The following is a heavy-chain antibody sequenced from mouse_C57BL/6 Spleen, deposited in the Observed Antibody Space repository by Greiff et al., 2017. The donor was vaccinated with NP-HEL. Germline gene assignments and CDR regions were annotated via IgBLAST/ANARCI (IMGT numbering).Heavy chain of an antibody. CDR2: ISYDGSN. J-gene: IGHJ3*01. CDR1: GYSITRGYY. Sequence: EESGPGLVKPSQSLSLTCSVTGYSITRGYYWNWIRQFPGNKLEWMGYISYDGSNNYNPSLKNRISITRDTSKNQFFLKLNSSTTEDTARYDCARDYGYDVFAYWGQGTLVTVS. D-gene: IGHD2-2*01. CDR3: ARDYGYDVFAY. V-gene: IGHV3-6*01.